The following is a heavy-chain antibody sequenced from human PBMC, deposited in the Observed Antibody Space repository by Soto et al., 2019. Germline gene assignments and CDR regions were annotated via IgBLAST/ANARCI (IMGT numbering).Heavy chain of an antibody. V-gene: IGHV4-59*08. CDR2: IYYSGST. J-gene: IGHJ4*02. CDR1: GFTVSSNY. D-gene: IGHD5-18*01. Sequence: SETLRLSCAASGFTVSSNYMSWIRQPPGKGLEWIGYIYYSGSTNYNPSLKSRVTISVDTSKNQFSLKLSSVTAADTAVYYCARSEVRGYSYGGIDYWGQGTLVTVSS. CDR3: ARSEVRGYSYGGIDY.